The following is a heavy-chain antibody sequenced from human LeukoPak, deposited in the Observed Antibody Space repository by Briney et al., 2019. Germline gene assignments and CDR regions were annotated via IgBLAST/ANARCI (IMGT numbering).Heavy chain of an antibody. D-gene: IGHD3-9*01. Sequence: SGGSLRLSCAASGFTFSSYGMHWVRQAPGKGLEWVAVISYDGSDKYYADSVKGRFTISRDNSKNTLYLQMNSLRAEDTAVYYCAKDLYDILTGYGMDVWGQGTTVTVSS. V-gene: IGHV3-30*18. CDR2: ISYDGSDK. CDR3: AKDLYDILTGYGMDV. CDR1: GFTFSSYG. J-gene: IGHJ6*02.